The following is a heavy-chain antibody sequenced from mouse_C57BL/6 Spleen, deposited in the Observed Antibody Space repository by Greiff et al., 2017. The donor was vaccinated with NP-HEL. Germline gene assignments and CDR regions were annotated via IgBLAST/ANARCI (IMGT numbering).Heavy chain of an antibody. CDR2: IDPSDSYT. V-gene: IGHV1-59*01. D-gene: IGHD4-1*01. Sequence: QVQLQQPGAELVRPGTSVKLSCKASGYTFTSYWMHWVKQRPGQGLEWIGVIDPSDSYTNYNQKFKGKATLTVDTSSSTAYMQLSSLTSEDSAVYYCARDSGTPFADWGQGTLVTVSA. CDR1: GYTFTSYW. J-gene: IGHJ3*01. CDR3: ARDSGTPFAD.